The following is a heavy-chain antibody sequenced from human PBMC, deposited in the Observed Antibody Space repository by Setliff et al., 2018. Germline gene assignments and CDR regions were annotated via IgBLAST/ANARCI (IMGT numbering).Heavy chain of an antibody. V-gene: IGHV3-49*04. D-gene: IGHD3-22*01. J-gene: IGHJ4*02. CDR1: GFTFGDYA. Sequence: GGSLRLSCTASGFTFGDYAMSWVRQAPGKGLEWVGFIRSKAYGGTTEYAASVKGRFTISRDDSKNTLYLQVNSLRSEDTAVYYCTTDSMFYFDSSGYHVLDYWGQGTLVTVSS. CDR2: IRSKAYGGTT. CDR3: TTDSMFYFDSSGYHVLDY.